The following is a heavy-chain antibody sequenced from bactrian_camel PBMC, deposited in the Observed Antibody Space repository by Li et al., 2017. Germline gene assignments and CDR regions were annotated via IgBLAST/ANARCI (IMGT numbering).Heavy chain of an antibody. CDR2: FHGAGRT. V-gene: IGHV3S53*01. CDR1: GKYTYGSMC. CDR3: ASVLKWFGPPLDERGYQY. D-gene: IGHD3*01. Sequence: HVQLVESGGDSVQAGGSPRLSCTASGKYTYGSMCMGWFRQTRGKEREGVAVFHGAGRTYADSVKDRFTVSQDNKKSTIYLQMTDLKPEDTGVYYCASVLKWFGPPLDERGYQYWGQGTQVTVS. J-gene: IGHJ4*01.